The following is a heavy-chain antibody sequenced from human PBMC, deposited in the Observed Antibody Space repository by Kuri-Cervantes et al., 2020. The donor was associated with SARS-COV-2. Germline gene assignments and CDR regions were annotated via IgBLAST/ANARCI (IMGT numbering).Heavy chain of an antibody. D-gene: IGHD5-18*01. CDR3: ARVRGYSYGRDAFDI. CDR2: IYSGGST. Sequence: GGSLRLSCAASGLTVSSNYMSWVRQAPGKGLEWVSVIYSGGSTYYADSVKGRFTISRDNAKNSLYLQMNSLRAEDTAVYYCARVRGYSYGRDAFDIWGQGTMVTVSS. CDR1: GLTVSSNY. V-gene: IGHV3-66*01. J-gene: IGHJ3*02.